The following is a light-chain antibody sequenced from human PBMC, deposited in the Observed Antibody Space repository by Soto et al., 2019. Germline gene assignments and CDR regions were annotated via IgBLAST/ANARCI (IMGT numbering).Light chain of an antibody. CDR1: SSDVGGYNY. CDR2: EVS. J-gene: IGLJ3*02. V-gene: IGLV2-14*01. CDR3: SSYTRSSTHWV. Sequence: QSALTQPASVSGSPGQSITISCTGTSSDVGGYNYVSWYQQHPGKAPKLMIYEVSNRPSAVSNRFSGSKSGNTASLTISGLQAEDEADYYCSSYTRSSTHWVFGGGTKLTVL.